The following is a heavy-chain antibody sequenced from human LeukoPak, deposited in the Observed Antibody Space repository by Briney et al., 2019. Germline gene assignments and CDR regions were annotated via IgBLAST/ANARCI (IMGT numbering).Heavy chain of an antibody. D-gene: IGHD2-2*01. V-gene: IGHV3-23*01. CDR2: ISSRGGTT. CDR3: TKAMLDELVVVPAAH. J-gene: IGHJ4*02. Sequence: GGSLRLSCAASGFTFSSYARSWVRQPPGKGLEWVATISSRGGTTYYADSVKGRFTISRDNSKNPPYPEMNSLSADDRAVQHGTKAMLDELVVVPAAHWGQGSLVSVPS. CDR1: GFTFSSYA.